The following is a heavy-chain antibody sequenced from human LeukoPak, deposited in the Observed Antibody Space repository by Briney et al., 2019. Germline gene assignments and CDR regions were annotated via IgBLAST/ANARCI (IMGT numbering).Heavy chain of an antibody. Sequence: ASVEVSCKASGYTFTSYGISWVRQAPGQGLEWMGWISAYNGNTNYAQKLQGRVTMTTDTSTSTAYMELRSLRSDDTAVYYCARVRWGYCSSTSCYMIDYWGQGTLVTVSS. CDR1: GYTFTSYG. CDR2: ISAYNGNT. J-gene: IGHJ4*02. V-gene: IGHV1-18*01. D-gene: IGHD2-2*02. CDR3: ARVRWGYCSSTSCYMIDY.